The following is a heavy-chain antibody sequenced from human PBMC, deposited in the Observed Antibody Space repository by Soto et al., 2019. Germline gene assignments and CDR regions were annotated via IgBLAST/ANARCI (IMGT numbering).Heavy chain of an antibody. CDR2: ISAYNGNT. Sequence: ASVKVSCKASGYTFTTYGISWVRQAPGQGLEWMGWISAYNGNTNYAQKLQGRVTMTTDTSTSTAYTELRSLRSDDTAVYYCARVRWNTMIVVVSAFDIWGQGTMVTVSS. D-gene: IGHD3-22*01. V-gene: IGHV1-18*01. J-gene: IGHJ3*02. CDR1: GYTFTTYG. CDR3: ARVRWNTMIVVVSAFDI.